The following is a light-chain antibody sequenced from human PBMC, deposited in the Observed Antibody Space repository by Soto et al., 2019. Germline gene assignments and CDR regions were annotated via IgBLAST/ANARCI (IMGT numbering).Light chain of an antibody. V-gene: IGKV4-1*01. CDR2: WAS. CDR1: HSFLYPSNNNNY. Sequence: DIVMTQSPDSLAVSLGERATLNCKSIHSFLYPSNNNNYLAWYRQKPGQPPKLLIYWASTRESGVPDRFSGSGSGTDFTLTISSLQAEDVAVYYCQQYYSTPITFGQGTRLEIK. CDR3: QQYYSTPIT. J-gene: IGKJ5*01.